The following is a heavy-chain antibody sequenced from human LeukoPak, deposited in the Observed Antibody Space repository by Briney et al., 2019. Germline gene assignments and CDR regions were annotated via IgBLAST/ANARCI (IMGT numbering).Heavy chain of an antibody. Sequence: SETLSLTCAVYGGSFSGYYWSWIRQPPGKGLEWIGEINHSGSTNYNPSLKSRVTISVDTSKNQFSLKLSSVTAADSAVYYRARAGGGSYYFRYFDLWGRGTLVTVSS. J-gene: IGHJ2*01. V-gene: IGHV4-34*01. D-gene: IGHD1-26*01. CDR1: GGSFSGYY. CDR2: INHSGST. CDR3: ARAGGGSYYFRYFDL.